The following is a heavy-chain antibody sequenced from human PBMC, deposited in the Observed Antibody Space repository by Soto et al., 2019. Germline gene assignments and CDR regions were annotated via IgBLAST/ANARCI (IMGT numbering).Heavy chain of an antibody. CDR2: IDTSGHST. V-gene: IGHV3-74*01. J-gene: IGHJ4*02. CDR1: GFVFTNFW. Sequence: GGSLRLSCEASGFVFTNFWMHWVRHVPGKGLVWVARIDTSGHSTNYAESVKGRFTISRDNAKNTVSPQMNSLRVEDTGVYYCAKDSWYFDLWSQGSQVTVSS. CDR3: AKDSWYFDL. D-gene: IGHD6-13*01.